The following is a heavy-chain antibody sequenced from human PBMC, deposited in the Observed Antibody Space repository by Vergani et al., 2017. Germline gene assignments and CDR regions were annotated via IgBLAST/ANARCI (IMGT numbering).Heavy chain of an antibody. CDR2: INPNSGGT. D-gene: IGHD2-15*01. CDR3: ARTGYCSGGSCYSGAWFDP. Sequence: QVQLVQSGAEVKKPGASVKVSCKASGYTFTGYYMHWVRQAPGQGLEWLGWINPNSGGTNYAQKFQGRVTMTRDTSISTAYMELSRLISDDTAVYYCARTGYCSGGSCYSGAWFDPWGQGTLVTVSS. V-gene: IGHV1-2*02. J-gene: IGHJ5*02. CDR1: GYTFTGYY.